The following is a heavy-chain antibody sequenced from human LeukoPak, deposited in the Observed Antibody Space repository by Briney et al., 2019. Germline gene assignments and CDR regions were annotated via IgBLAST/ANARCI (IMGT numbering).Heavy chain of an antibody. Sequence: PGGSLRPSCAASGFTVSSNYMSWVRQAPGKGLEWVSVIYSGGSTYYADSVKSRFTISRDNSKNTLYLQMNSLRAEDTAVYYCARLPTVTSSLAYWGQGTLVTVSS. CDR3: ARLPTVTSSLAY. J-gene: IGHJ4*02. D-gene: IGHD4-17*01. CDR1: GFTVSSNY. CDR2: IYSGGST. V-gene: IGHV3-53*01.